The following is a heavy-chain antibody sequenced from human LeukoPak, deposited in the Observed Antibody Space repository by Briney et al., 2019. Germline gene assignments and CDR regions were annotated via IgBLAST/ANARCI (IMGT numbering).Heavy chain of an antibody. CDR3: ASIAVAGTSALDY. V-gene: IGHV1-18*01. CDR2: ISAYNGNT. J-gene: IGHJ4*02. D-gene: IGHD6-19*01. Sequence: GASVKVSCKASGGTFNSYAISWVRQAPGQGLEWMGWISAYNGNTNYAQKLQGRVTMTTDTSTSTAYMELRSLRSDDTAVYYCASIAVAGTSALDYWGQGTLVTVSS. CDR1: GGTFNSYA.